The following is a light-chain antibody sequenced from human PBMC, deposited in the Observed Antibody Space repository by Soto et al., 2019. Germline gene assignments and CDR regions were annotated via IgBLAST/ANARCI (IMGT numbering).Light chain of an antibody. CDR2: DAL. V-gene: IGKV3-20*01. J-gene: IGKJ5*01. CDR3: QQYGTSPTT. CDR1: QSFSGNY. Sequence: EVVLTQSPGTLSLSPGERATLSCRASQSFSGNYLAWYQQKPAQAPRLLMYDALHRPSGIPDRFSGSGSGTDFTLTSTRVDPDDFAVYYCQQYGTSPTTFGQGTRLEI.